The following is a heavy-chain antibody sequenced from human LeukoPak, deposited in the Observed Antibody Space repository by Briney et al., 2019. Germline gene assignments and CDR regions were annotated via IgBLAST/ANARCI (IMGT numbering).Heavy chain of an antibody. CDR1: GGSISSSSYY. Sequence: PSETLSLTCTVSGGSISSSSYYWGWIRQPPGKGLEWIGSIYYSGSTYYNPSLKSRVAISVDTSKNQFSLKLSSVTAADTAVYYCARHRMYYYDSSGRGVADAFDIWGQGTMVTVSS. CDR2: IYYSGST. J-gene: IGHJ3*02. V-gene: IGHV4-39*01. CDR3: ARHRMYYYDSSGRGVADAFDI. D-gene: IGHD3-22*01.